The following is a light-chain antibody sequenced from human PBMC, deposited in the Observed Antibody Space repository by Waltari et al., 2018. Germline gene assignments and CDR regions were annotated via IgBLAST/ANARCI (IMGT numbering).Light chain of an antibody. J-gene: IGKJ1*01. Sequence: DIQVTQSPSSLSASGGDRVTITCRASQTIERYLNCYQQKAGGAPKLLIFKASTLQTGVPSRFRGSGSGTDFTLTINGLQPEDFATYYCQQTYSIPRTFGQGTKVEIK. V-gene: IGKV1-39*01. CDR2: KAS. CDR3: QQTYSIPRT. CDR1: QTIERY.